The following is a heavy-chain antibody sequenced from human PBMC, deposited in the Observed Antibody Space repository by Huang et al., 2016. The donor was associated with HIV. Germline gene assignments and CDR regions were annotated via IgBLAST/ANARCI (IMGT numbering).Heavy chain of an antibody. CDR2: IQYEGSNK. CDR1: GFTSSSHG. V-gene: IGHV3-30*02. Sequence: VQVVESGGGVVQPGGCLRLSCAASGFTSSSHGMHWVRQAPGKGLGWVAFIQYEGSNKYFADSVKGRFTMSRDNSKNTLYLQMNSLRGEDTAVYYCVKETVQWLVTYWGQGTLVTVSS. CDR3: VKETVQWLVTY. J-gene: IGHJ4*02. D-gene: IGHD6-19*01.